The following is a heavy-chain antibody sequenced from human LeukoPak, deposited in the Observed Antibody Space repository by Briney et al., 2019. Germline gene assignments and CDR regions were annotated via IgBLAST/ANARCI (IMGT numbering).Heavy chain of an antibody. CDR1: GFTFSTYW. J-gene: IGHJ4*02. CDR3: ARGGYRRGRHDY. V-gene: IGHV3-7*04. D-gene: IGHD5-18*01. Sequence: PGGSLRLSCAGSGFTFSTYWMSWVRPAPGRGREWVATIKEDGSEIYYVDSVKGRFTISRDNAKKSLYLQTNSLRAEDTAVYYCARGGYRRGRHDYWGQGTLVTVSS. CDR2: IKEDGSEI.